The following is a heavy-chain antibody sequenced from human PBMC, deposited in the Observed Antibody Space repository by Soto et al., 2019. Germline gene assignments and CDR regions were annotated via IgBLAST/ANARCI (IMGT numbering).Heavy chain of an antibody. D-gene: IGHD1-26*01. CDR2: TYYRSKWSA. CDR1: GDSVSSKSAA. Sequence: SQTLSLPCAISGDSVSSKSAAWNWIRQSPSRGLEWLGRTYYRSKWSADYAVSLRGRITVNPDTSKNQFSLHLNSVTPDDTAVYYCARALAGSYDYWGQGTLVTVSS. CDR3: ARALAGSYDY. V-gene: IGHV6-1*01. J-gene: IGHJ4*02.